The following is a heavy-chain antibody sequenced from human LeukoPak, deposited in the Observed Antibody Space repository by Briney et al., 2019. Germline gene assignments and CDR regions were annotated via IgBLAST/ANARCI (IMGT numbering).Heavy chain of an antibody. V-gene: IGHV3-23*01. J-gene: IGHJ4*02. Sequence: GGSLRLSCAASGVTLSSYAMSWVRQAPGKGLEWVSAISGSGGSTYYADSVKGRFTISRDNSKNTLYLQMNSLRAEDTAVYYCAKDYHPDYYDSSGYYDWGQGTLVTVSS. CDR1: GVTLSSYA. CDR3: AKDYHPDYYDSSGYYD. D-gene: IGHD3-22*01. CDR2: ISGSGGST.